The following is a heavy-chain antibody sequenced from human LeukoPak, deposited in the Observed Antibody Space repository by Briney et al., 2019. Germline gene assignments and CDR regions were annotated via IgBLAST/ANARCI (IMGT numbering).Heavy chain of an antibody. Sequence: SETLSLTCAVSGGSISSSNWWSWVRPPPGKGLEWIGEIYHSGSTNYNPSLKSRVTISVDTSKNQFSLKLSSVTAADTAVYYCARDGGRLGATLNWGQGTLVTVSS. J-gene: IGHJ4*02. CDR3: ARDGGRLGATLN. CDR2: IYHSGST. D-gene: IGHD1-26*01. CDR1: GGSISSSNW. V-gene: IGHV4-4*02.